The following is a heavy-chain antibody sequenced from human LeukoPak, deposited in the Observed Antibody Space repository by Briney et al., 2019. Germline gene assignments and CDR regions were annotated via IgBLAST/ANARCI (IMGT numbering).Heavy chain of an antibody. CDR2: IYYSGST. D-gene: IGHD3-9*01. CDR1: GGSISSYY. J-gene: IGHJ4*02. V-gene: IGHV4-59*01. Sequence: SETLSLTCTVSGGSISSYYWSWIRQPPGKGLEWIGYIYYSGSTNYNPSLKSRVTISVDTSKNQFSLKLSSVTAADTALYYCAKGRYDSDYWGQGTLVTVSS. CDR3: AKGRYDSDY.